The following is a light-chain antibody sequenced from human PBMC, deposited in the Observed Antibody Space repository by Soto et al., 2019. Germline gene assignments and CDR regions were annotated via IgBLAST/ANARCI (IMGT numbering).Light chain of an antibody. V-gene: IGKV3D-15*01. CDR2: GVY. CDR1: QSVISN. CDR3: QQYHSWPPRT. J-gene: IGKJ1*01. Sequence: ELVMTQCPTILSVSPGERATISCRASQSVISNLAWYQQKPGQAPRLLIYGVYTRAPGIPAMFSGSGSGTEFTLTISSLQSEDFAVYYCQQYHSWPPRTFGQGTKVDIK.